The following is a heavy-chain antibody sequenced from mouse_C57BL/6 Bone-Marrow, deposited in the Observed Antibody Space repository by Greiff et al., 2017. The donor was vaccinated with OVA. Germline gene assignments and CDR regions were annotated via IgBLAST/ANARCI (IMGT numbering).Heavy chain of an antibody. V-gene: IGHV1-69*01. CDR3: ARTGVWYFDV. D-gene: IGHD1-1*02. J-gene: IGHJ1*03. CDR2: IDPSDSYT. Sequence: QVQLQQPGAELVMPGASVKLSCKASGYTFTRYWMHWVKQRPGQGLEWIGEIDPSDSYTNYNQKFKGKSTLTVDKSSSTAYMQLSSLTSEDSAVYYCARTGVWYFDVWGTGTTVTVSS. CDR1: GYTFTRYW.